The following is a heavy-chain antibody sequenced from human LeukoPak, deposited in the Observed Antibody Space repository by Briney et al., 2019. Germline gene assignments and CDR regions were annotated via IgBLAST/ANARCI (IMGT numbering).Heavy chain of an antibody. CDR3: AKGGNSGWNFVDY. CDR2: IRYDEIVK. V-gene: IGHV3-30*02. Sequence: PGGSLRLSCAASGFSFRSYGMHWVRQAPGKGLEWVAFIRYDEIVKHYADPVKGRFTISRDNAKNTLFVQMNSLRAEDTAVYYCAKGGNSGWNFVDYWGQGTLVTVSS. D-gene: IGHD6-19*01. CDR1: GFSFRSYG. J-gene: IGHJ4*02.